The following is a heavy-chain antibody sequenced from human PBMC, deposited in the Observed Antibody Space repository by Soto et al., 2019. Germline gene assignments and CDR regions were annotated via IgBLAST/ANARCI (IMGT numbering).Heavy chain of an antibody. CDR3: ARQIYDSDTGPNFQYYFDS. CDR2: IDPSDSQT. V-gene: IGHV5-10-1*01. D-gene: IGHD3-22*01. CDR1: GYSFAGYW. Sequence: PGESLKISCNGSGYSFAGYWITWVRQKPGKGLEWMGRIDPSDSQTYYSPSFRGHVTISVTKSITTVFLQWSGLRASDTAMYYCARQIYDSDTGPNFQYYFDSWGQGTPVTVSS. J-gene: IGHJ4*02.